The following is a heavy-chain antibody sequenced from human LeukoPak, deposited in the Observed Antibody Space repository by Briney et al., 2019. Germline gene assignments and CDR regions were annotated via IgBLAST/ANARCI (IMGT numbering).Heavy chain of an antibody. Sequence: PGRSLRLSCAASGFTFSSYAMHWVRQAPGKGLEWVAVISYDGSNKYYADSVKGRFTISRDNSKNMLYLQMNSLRAEDTAVYYCARVLGIQLALDYWGQGTLVTVSS. V-gene: IGHV3-30-3*01. CDR2: ISYDGSNK. CDR1: GFTFSSYA. D-gene: IGHD5-18*01. J-gene: IGHJ4*02. CDR3: ARVLGIQLALDY.